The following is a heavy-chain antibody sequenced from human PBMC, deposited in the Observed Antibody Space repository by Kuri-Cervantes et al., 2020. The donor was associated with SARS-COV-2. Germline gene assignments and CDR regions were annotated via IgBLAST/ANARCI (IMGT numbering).Heavy chain of an antibody. V-gene: IGHV3-30*03. J-gene: IGHJ6*03. CDR2: ISYDGSNK. Sequence: GGSLRLSCAVSGFTFTSHAMHWVRQAPGKGLEWVALISYDGSNKFYADSVKGRFTISRDNSKNTLYLQMNSLRAEDTAVYYCARGEALYYYMDVWGKGTTVTVSS. CDR3: ARGEALYYYMDV. CDR1: GFTFTSHA.